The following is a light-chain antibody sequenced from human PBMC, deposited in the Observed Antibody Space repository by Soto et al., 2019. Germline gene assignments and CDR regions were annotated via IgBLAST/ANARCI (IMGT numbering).Light chain of an antibody. Sequence: DIVLTQSPDSLAVSLGERATINCKSSQNILYSTKNKNYLAWYQQRPGQPHKLLIYWASIRESGVPDRFSGSGSGTDFTPTITTLQAEDVPVYYCQQYYSYPQTFGQGTKVEIK. CDR2: WAS. CDR1: QNILYSTKNKNY. J-gene: IGKJ1*01. V-gene: IGKV4-1*01. CDR3: QQYYSYPQT.